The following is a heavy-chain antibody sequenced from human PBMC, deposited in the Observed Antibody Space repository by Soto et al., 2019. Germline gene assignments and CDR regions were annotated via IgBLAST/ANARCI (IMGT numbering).Heavy chain of an antibody. D-gene: IGHD1-26*01. CDR2: INHSGST. CDR3: ARGGVHSGPSGFYY. Sequence: SETLSLTCAVYGGSFSGYYWSWIRQPPGKGLEWIGEINHSGSTNYNPSLKSRVTISVDTSKNQFSLKLSSVTAADTAVYYCARGGVHSGPSGFYYWGQGTLVTVSS. V-gene: IGHV4-34*01. J-gene: IGHJ4*02. CDR1: GGSFSGYY.